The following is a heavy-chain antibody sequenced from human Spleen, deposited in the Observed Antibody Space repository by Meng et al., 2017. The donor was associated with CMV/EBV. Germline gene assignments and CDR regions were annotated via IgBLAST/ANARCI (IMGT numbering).Heavy chain of an antibody. D-gene: IGHD3-10*01. CDR1: GYTFTGYY. CDR2: INPNSGGT. V-gene: IGHV1-2*02. CDR3: ARGKNYYGMEV. Sequence: ASVNVSCKASGYTFTGYYIHWVRQAPGQGLEWMGWINPNSGGTNYPQNFQGRVTMTRDKSTRTVYMELRSLRSDDTAVYYCARGKNYYGMEVWGQGTTVTVSS. J-gene: IGHJ6*02.